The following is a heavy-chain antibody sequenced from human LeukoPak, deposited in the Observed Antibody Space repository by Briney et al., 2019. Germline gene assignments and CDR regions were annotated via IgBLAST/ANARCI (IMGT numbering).Heavy chain of an antibody. Sequence: GESLKISCEGSGYSFTNYWIGWVRQMPGKGLEWMGIIYPGDSDTRYSPSFQAQVTISADRSISTAYLQWSSLKASDTAMYYCARLPYSGSFLAPFDYWGLGTLVTVSS. CDR3: ARLPYSGSFLAPFDY. CDR2: IYPGDSDT. J-gene: IGHJ4*02. D-gene: IGHD1-26*01. CDR1: GYSFTNYW. V-gene: IGHV5-51*01.